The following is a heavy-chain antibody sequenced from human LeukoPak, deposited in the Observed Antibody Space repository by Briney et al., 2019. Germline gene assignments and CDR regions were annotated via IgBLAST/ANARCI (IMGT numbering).Heavy chain of an antibody. CDR1: GFTFSNYV. Sequence: GESLTLSCAASGFTFSNYVIHWVRQAPGKGLEWLAAISYDGTNKYYADFVKGRFTISRDHSQSTVDLQMNTLGGADTAVYYCVRSPTYYNMDVWGKGTTVTVSS. CDR3: VRSPTYYNMDV. J-gene: IGHJ6*03. V-gene: IGHV3-30*03. CDR2: ISYDGTNK.